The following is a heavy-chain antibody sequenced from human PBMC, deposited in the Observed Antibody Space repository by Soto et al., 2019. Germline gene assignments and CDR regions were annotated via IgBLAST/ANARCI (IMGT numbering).Heavy chain of an antibody. J-gene: IGHJ5*02. CDR3: ASDTGRGSADL. CDR2: ISHTDRLT. D-gene: IGHD1-26*01. Sequence: EVQLAESGGDLVQPGGSLRLSCVGSGFTFSYYEMNWVRQAPGKGLERVAFISHTDRLTHYPDSVKGRITISRDNAKNSLYLEMTNLRVEDTAVYFCASDTGRGSADLWGQGTLVSVSS. CDR1: GFTFSYYE. V-gene: IGHV3-48*03.